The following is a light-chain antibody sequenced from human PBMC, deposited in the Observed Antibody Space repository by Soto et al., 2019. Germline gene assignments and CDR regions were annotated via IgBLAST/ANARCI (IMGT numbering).Light chain of an antibody. CDR2: EVS. CDR3: NSYTSSSSYV. Sequence: QSALTQPPSASGSPGQSVTISCTGTSSDVGGYNYVSWYQQHPGKAPKLMIYEVSKRPSGVSNRFSGSKSGNTASLTISGLQTEDEADYYCNSYTSSSSYVFGTGTQLTVL. V-gene: IGLV2-14*01. J-gene: IGLJ1*01. CDR1: SSDVGGYNY.